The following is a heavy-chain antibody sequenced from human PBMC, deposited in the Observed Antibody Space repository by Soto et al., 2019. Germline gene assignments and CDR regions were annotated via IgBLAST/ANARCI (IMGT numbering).Heavy chain of an antibody. J-gene: IGHJ3*02. D-gene: IGHD6-19*01. CDR2: IYYSGST. Sequence: SETLSLTCTVSGGSISSYYWSWIRQPPGKGLEWIGYIYYSGSTNYNPSLKSRVTIPVDTSKNQFSLKLSSVTAADTAVYYCARDNHSSGWYGLTFDIWGQGTMVTVSS. CDR3: ARDNHSSGWYGLTFDI. V-gene: IGHV4-59*01. CDR1: GGSISSYY.